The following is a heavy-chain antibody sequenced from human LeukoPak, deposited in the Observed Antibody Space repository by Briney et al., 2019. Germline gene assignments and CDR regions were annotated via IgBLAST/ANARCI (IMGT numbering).Heavy chain of an antibody. D-gene: IGHD3-22*01. Sequence: GGSLRLSCAASGFTFSSYGMHRVRQAPGKGLEWVAVIWYDGSNKYYADSVKGRFTISRDNSKNTLYLQMNSLRAEDTAVYYCARDMSYYYDSSGSDYWGQGTLVTVSS. CDR3: ARDMSYYYDSSGSDY. CDR1: GFTFSSYG. J-gene: IGHJ4*02. V-gene: IGHV3-33*01. CDR2: IWYDGSNK.